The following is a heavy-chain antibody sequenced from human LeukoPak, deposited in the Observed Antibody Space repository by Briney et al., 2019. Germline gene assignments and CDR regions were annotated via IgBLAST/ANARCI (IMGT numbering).Heavy chain of an antibody. CDR3: ARDLYYYDSSGYYYFDY. J-gene: IGHJ4*02. D-gene: IGHD3-22*01. CDR1: GDSVSSNSAA. CDR2: TYYRSKWYN. V-gene: IGHV6-1*01. Sequence: SQTLSLTCAISGDSVSSNSAAWNWIRQSPSRGLEWLGRTYYRSKWYNDYAVSVKSRITINPDTSKNQFSLKLSSVTAADTAVYYCARDLYYYDSSGYYYFDYWGQGTLVTVSS.